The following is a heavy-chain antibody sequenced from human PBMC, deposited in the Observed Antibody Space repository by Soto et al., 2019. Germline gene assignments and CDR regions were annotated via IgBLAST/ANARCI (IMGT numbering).Heavy chain of an antibody. V-gene: IGHV1-69*06. CDR3: ARGQYYSSGSAATSYFYFGIDV. CDR2: IIPVFGNT. Sequence: QLQLEQSGPEVKKPGSSVKVSCKASGRSFSSDGVSWVRQAPGQGLEWMGGIIPVFGNTKYVQRVQGSLTIIADKSTSTVYMEMSSLSSEDTAVYFCARGQYYSSGSAATSYFYFGIDVWGQGTTVIVSS. D-gene: IGHD3-10*01. CDR1: GRSFSSDG. J-gene: IGHJ6*02.